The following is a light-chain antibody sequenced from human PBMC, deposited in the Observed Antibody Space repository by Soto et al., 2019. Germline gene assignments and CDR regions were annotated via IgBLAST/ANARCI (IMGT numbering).Light chain of an antibody. CDR2: RND. CDR3: VAWDDSLSGRV. V-gene: IGLV1-47*02. J-gene: IGLJ3*02. Sequence: QSVLTQPPSASGTPGQRVTISCSGSGSNIGSHDVYWYQHLPGTAPKVLIYRNDQRPSEVPDRFSASRSGTSASLAISGLGSEDEADYYCVAWDDSLSGRVFGGGTKLTVL. CDR1: GSNIGSHD.